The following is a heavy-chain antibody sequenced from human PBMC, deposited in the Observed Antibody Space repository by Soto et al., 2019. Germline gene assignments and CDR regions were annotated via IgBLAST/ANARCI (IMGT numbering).Heavy chain of an antibody. J-gene: IGHJ6*02. D-gene: IGHD6-13*01. V-gene: IGHV3-7*01. CDR1: GFTFSSYW. Sequence: EVQLVESGGGLVQPGGSLRLSCVDSGFTFSSYWMSWVRQAPVKGLEWVGNIKQDGSEENYVDSVKGRFTISRDNAKNPMYLQKSSLRPEDAAVYYCARIAASGRGWDVWGQGTTVVVSS. CDR3: ARIAASGRGWDV. CDR2: IKQDGSEE.